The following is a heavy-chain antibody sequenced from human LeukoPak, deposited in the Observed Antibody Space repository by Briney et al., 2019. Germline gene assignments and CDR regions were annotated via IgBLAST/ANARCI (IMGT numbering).Heavy chain of an antibody. V-gene: IGHV1-24*01. CDR1: GNTLRELP. CDR2: FDPENAEI. D-gene: IGHD3-3*01. Sequence: EASVKVSCKLSGNTLRELPIQWVRQAGGKGLEWMAGFDPENAEIVYAQKFQGRVTMTEDTSTNTAYMELTSLTSGDTALYYCATRGSDFWSGFDYWGQGTQVTVSS. CDR3: ATRGSDFWSGFDY. J-gene: IGHJ4*02.